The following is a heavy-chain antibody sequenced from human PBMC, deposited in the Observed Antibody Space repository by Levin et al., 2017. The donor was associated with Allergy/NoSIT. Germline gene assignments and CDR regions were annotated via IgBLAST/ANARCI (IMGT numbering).Heavy chain of an antibody. J-gene: IGHJ4*02. CDR3: ARQPTPGYIAVAGGTFDY. Sequence: SETLSLTCTVSGGSISSSSYYWGWIRQPPGKGLEWIGSIYYSGSTYYNPSLKSRVTISVDTSTNPFSLKLSSVTAADTAVYDCARQPTPGYIAVAGGTFDYWGQGTLVTVSS. CDR2: IYYSGST. D-gene: IGHD6-19*01. CDR1: GGSISSSSYY. V-gene: IGHV4-39*01.